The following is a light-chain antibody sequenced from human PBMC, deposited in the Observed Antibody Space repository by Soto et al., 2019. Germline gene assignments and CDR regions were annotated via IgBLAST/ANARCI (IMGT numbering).Light chain of an antibody. V-gene: IGLV1-44*01. CDR2: TNN. J-gene: IGLJ1*01. CDR3: ASGDDSLSSPFYV. CDR1: GSNIGSNT. Sequence: QSLLTQPPSASGTPGQRITISCSGSGSNIGSNTVTWYQQPPRTARKLLISTNNQRPSGVPPRFSGYKSWTSASLAISGLRSEDEADYYCASGDDSLSSPFYVFGAGTKVTVL.